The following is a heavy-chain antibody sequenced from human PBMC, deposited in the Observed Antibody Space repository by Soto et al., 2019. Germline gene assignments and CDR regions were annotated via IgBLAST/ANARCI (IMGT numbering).Heavy chain of an antibody. J-gene: IGHJ4*02. CDR3: ARDDGIKMASIVTMVGTLDF. Sequence: GGSLRLSCSASGFTFSSYAMHWVRQAPGKGLEYVSAISRNGGSTYYADSVKGRFTISRDNPRKNVYLQMNSLKLEDTAVYYCARDDGIKMASIVTMVGTLDFWGPGTLVTVSS. CDR1: GFTFSSYA. V-gene: IGHV3-64*04. D-gene: IGHD3-10*01. CDR2: ISRNGGST.